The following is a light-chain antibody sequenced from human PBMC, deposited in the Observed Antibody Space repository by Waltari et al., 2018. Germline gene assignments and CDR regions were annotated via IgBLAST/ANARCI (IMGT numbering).Light chain of an antibody. J-gene: IGKJ2*01. CDR3: QQYHEWPYT. CDR2: AAF. V-gene: IGKV3-15*01. Sequence: ETVMIQSPVTLSVSPGATVTLSCRASQSVSNNVAWSQQTPGQAPRLLIYAAFSRGNAIPARFGGSGSGTDFTLTITPLQSEDFGVYYCQQYHEWPYTFGQGTKLE. CDR1: QSVSNN.